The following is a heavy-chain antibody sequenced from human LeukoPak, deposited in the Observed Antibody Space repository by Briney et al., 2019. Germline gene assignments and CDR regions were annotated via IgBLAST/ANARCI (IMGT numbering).Heavy chain of an antibody. V-gene: IGHV7-4-1*02. CDR1: GYTFTGYY. D-gene: IGHD6-13*01. J-gene: IGHJ6*03. CDR3: ARAPGIAEPDGYFMDV. Sequence: ASVKVSCKASGYTFTGYYMHWVRQAPGQGLEWMGWINANTGNPTYAQAFTGRFVFSLDTSVSTAYLEISSLRAEDTAVYYCARAPGIAEPDGYFMDVWGKGTTVTVSS. CDR2: INANTGNP.